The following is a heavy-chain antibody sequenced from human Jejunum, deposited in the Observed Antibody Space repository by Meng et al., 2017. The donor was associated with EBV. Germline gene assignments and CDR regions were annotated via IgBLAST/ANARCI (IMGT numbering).Heavy chain of an antibody. CDR2: MYYTGKA. Sequence: QGQLAESGPGLLQPSETLSLTCSVSGDSVSGYNYWTWIRQPPGKGLEWIGNMYYTGKAIYKPSLQSRVTISVDTSKNQFSLRVTSVTAADTAIYYCARGRGYDYGDSWGQGTLVTVSS. J-gene: IGHJ5*02. CDR3: ARGRGYDYGDS. D-gene: IGHD4/OR15-4a*01. V-gene: IGHV4-61*01. CDR1: GDSVSGYNY.